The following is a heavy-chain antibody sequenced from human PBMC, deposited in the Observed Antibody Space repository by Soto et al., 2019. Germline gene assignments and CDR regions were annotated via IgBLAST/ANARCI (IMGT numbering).Heavy chain of an antibody. CDR3: ARGPTDYYDKCSDYSLDY. CDR2: ISTYNGDT. Sequence: QVQLVQSGAEVKEPGASVKVSCKASGYTFITYGMSWVRQAPGQGLDWMGWISTYNGDTKYADRLQGRVTMTTDTTTGTAYMELRSLRSDDTAVYYCARGPTDYYDKCSDYSLDYWGQGTLVTVSS. J-gene: IGHJ4*02. V-gene: IGHV1-18*01. D-gene: IGHD3-22*01. CDR1: GYTFITYG.